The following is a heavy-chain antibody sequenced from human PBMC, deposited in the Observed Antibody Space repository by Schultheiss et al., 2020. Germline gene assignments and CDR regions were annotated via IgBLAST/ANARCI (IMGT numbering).Heavy chain of an antibody. V-gene: IGHV4-34*01. CDR2: INHSGST. J-gene: IGHJ4*02. Sequence: SETLSLTCAVYGGSFSGYYWSWIRQPPGKGLEWIGEINHSGSTYYNPSLKSRVTISVDTSKNQFSLKLSSVTAEDTAVYYCARGSGGSGSYYPYWGQGTLVTVSS. D-gene: IGHD3-10*01. CDR1: GGSFSGYY. CDR3: ARGSGGSGSYYPY.